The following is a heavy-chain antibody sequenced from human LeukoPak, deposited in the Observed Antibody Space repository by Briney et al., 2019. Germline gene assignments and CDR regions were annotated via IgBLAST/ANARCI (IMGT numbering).Heavy chain of an antibody. Sequence: SETLSLTCTVSGGSMNSYYWTWIRQPPGKGLEWIGYFYHIGNTNYNPSLKSRVTISMDTSRNQFSLKLRSVTAADTAVFYCARSDYSNPDYWGQGTLVTVSS. J-gene: IGHJ4*02. CDR2: FYHIGNT. D-gene: IGHD4-11*01. V-gene: IGHV4-59*12. CDR1: GGSMNSYY. CDR3: ARSDYSNPDY.